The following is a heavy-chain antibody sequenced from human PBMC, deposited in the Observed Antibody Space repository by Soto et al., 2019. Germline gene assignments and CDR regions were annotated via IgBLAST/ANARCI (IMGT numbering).Heavy chain of an antibody. Sequence: EVQLLESGGGLVQPGGSLRLSCAASGFTFSSYAMSWVRQAPGKGLEWVSAFSGSGGSTYYADSVKGRFTISRDNSKNTLYLQMNSLRAEDTAVYYCAKGGYSGYDHYYYYYMDVWGKGTTVTVSS. CDR1: GFTFSSYA. V-gene: IGHV3-23*01. CDR2: FSGSGGST. CDR3: AKGGYSGYDHYYYYYMDV. D-gene: IGHD5-12*01. J-gene: IGHJ6*03.